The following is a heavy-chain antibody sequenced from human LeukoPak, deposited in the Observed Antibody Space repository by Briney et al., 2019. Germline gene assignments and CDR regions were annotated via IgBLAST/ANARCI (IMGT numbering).Heavy chain of an antibody. D-gene: IGHD3-10*01. J-gene: IGHJ4*02. CDR2: ISGSGGST. Sequence: GSLRLSCSASGFTFSSYAMSWVRQAPGKGLEWVSAISGSGGSTYYADSVKGRFTISRDNSKNTLYLQMNSLRAEDTAVYYCAKLGYGSGDFDYWGQGTLVTVSS. V-gene: IGHV3-23*01. CDR3: AKLGYGSGDFDY. CDR1: GFTFSSYA.